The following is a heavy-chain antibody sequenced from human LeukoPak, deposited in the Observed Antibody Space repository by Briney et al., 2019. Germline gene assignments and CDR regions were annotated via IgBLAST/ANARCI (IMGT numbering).Heavy chain of an antibody. CDR1: GGSISSGGYY. CDR2: IYYSRST. D-gene: IGHD3-10*01. Sequence: SQTLSLTCTVSGGSISSGGYYWSWIRQHPGKGLEWIGYIYYSRSTYYNPSLKSRVTISVDTSKNQFSLKLSSVTAADTAVYYCVRYSYYYASGSQFDYWGQGTLVTVSS. V-gene: IGHV4-31*03. CDR3: VRYSYYYASGSQFDY. J-gene: IGHJ4*02.